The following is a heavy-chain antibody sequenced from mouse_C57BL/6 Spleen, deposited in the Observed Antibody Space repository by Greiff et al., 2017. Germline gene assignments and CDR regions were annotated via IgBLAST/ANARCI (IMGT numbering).Heavy chain of an antibody. CDR1: GYTFTDYY. Sequence: VQLQQSGPELVKPGASVKISCKASGYTFTDYYMNWVKQSHGKSLEWIGDINPNNGGTSYNQKFKGKATLTVDKSSSTAYMELRSLTSEDSAVYYCASTYGNYVRAMDYWGQGTSVTVSS. V-gene: IGHV1-26*01. CDR3: ASTYGNYVRAMDY. D-gene: IGHD2-1*01. CDR2: INPNNGGT. J-gene: IGHJ4*01.